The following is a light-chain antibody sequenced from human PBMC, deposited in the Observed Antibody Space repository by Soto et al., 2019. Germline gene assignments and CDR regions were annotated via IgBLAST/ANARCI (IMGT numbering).Light chain of an antibody. CDR3: NSYTTGTSVV. V-gene: IGLV2-14*03. CDR1: SSDVGGYNY. J-gene: IGLJ2*01. Sequence: QSVLAQPASVSGSPGQSITISCTGTSSDVGGYNYVSWYQQHPGKAPKLMIYDVSNRPSGVSNRFSGSKSGNTASLTISGLQAEDEADYYCNSYTTGTSVVFGAGTKLTVL. CDR2: DVS.